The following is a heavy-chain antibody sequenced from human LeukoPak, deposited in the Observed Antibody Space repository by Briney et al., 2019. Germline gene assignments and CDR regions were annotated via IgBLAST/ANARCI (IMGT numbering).Heavy chain of an antibody. CDR1: SGSISSGGYY. Sequence: SSETLSLTCTVSSGSISSGGYYWSWIRQHPGKVLEWIGFIYYNGNTYYNPSLKSRITMSIDPSKTQFSLALSSVTAADTAVYYCARVKYYYDGGTYEYYFDYWGQGTLVSVSS. CDR2: IYYNGNT. J-gene: IGHJ4*02. D-gene: IGHD3-22*01. CDR3: ARVKYYYDGGTYEYYFDY. V-gene: IGHV4-31*03.